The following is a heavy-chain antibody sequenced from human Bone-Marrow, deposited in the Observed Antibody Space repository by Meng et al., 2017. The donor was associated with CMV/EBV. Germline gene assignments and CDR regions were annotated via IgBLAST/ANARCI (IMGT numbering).Heavy chain of an antibody. V-gene: IGHV3-23*01. CDR3: AKTLGYCSSTSCYIWDYYYYYGMDV. CDR2: ISGSGGST. Sequence: GESLKISCAASGFTFSSYEMNWVRQAPGKGLEWVSAISGSGGSTYYADSVKGRFTISRDNSKNTLYLQMNSLRAEDTAVYYCAKTLGYCSSTSCYIWDYYYYYGMDVWGQGTTVTVSS. D-gene: IGHD2-2*02. J-gene: IGHJ6*02. CDR1: GFTFSSYE.